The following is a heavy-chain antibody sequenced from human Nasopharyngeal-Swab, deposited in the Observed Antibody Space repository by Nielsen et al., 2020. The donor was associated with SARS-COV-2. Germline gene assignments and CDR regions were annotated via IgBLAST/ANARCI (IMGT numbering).Heavy chain of an antibody. Sequence: GGSLRLSCAASGFTFSSYGMHWVRQAPGKGLEWVAFIRYDGSNKYCADSVKGRFTISRDNSKNTLYLQMNSLRAEDTAVYYCAKGVGSRDGYFGLGYYYMDVWGKGPRSPSP. CDR2: IRYDGSNK. CDR3: AKGVGSRDGYFGLGYYYMDV. D-gene: IGHD5-24*01. V-gene: IGHV3-30*02. J-gene: IGHJ6*03. CDR1: GFTFSSYG.